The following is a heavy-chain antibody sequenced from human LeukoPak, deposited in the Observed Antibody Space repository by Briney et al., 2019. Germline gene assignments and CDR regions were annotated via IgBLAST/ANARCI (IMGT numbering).Heavy chain of an antibody. D-gene: IGHD6-19*01. CDR3: ARSPQWQWLKYYFDY. CDR2: IIPIFGTA. Sequence: SVKVSCKASGGTFSSYAISWVRQAPGQGLEWMGGIIPIFGTANYAQKFQGRVTITADESTSTAYMELSRLRSDDTAVYYCARSPQWQWLKYYFDYWGQGTLVTVSS. CDR1: GGTFSSYA. J-gene: IGHJ4*02. V-gene: IGHV1-69*13.